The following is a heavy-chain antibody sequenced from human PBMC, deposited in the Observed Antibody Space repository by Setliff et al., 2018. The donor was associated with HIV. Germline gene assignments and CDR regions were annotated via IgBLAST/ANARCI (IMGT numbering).Heavy chain of an antibody. D-gene: IGHD1-7*01. CDR3: ARKGNWNYPYDY. CDR1: GGSISGYY. CDR2: IYSGGST. Sequence: PSETLSLTCTVSGGSISGYYWSWIRQAPGKGLEWMGYIYSGGSTNYNPSLKSRVTISEDTSKNQLSLKLRSVTAADTAVYYCARKGNWNYPYDYWGPGTLVT. J-gene: IGHJ4*02. V-gene: IGHV4-4*09.